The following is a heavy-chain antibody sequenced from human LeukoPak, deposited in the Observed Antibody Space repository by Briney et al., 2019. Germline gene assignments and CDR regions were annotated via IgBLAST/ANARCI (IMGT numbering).Heavy chain of an antibody. CDR2: IRNKVENYVT. J-gene: IGHJ5*02. CDR1: GFTFSDHY. Sequence: PGGSLRLPCETSGFTFSDHYLDWIRQAPGKGLEWVARIRNKVENYVTHYAASVTGRFILSRDASKNSVYLQMDSLKTEDTAIYYCGVWMFGQGSWGQGTPVTVSS. CDR3: GVWMFGQGS. V-gene: IGHV3-72*01. D-gene: IGHD3-10*02.